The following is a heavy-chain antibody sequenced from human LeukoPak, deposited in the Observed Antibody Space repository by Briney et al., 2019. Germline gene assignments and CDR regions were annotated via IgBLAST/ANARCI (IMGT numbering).Heavy chain of an antibody. J-gene: IGHJ4*02. CDR2: ITAYGNGT. V-gene: IGHV3-43*02. Sequence: TGGSLRLSCAASKFTFEDSAMHWVRQAPGKGLEWVSFITAYGNGTYYAYSVRGRFTISRDNSKNALYLQMNSLKTDDTAFYFCVRDFYDSSAYYLDHWGQGTLVTVSS. CDR1: KFTFEDSA. CDR3: VRDFYDSSAYYLDH. D-gene: IGHD3-22*01.